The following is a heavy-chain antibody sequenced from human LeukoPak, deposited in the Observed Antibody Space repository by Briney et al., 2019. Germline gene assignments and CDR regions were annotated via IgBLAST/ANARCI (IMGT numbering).Heavy chain of an antibody. CDR3: AKGPLRGTAAAIDY. J-gene: IGHJ4*02. CDR2: ISYDGRNI. CDR1: GFTFSNYG. V-gene: IGHV3-30*18. D-gene: IGHD2-2*01. Sequence: GGSLRLSCAASGFTFSNYGMHWVRQAPGKGLEWVAVISYDGRNIHYPDSVKGRFTISRDISTDTLWLQMDSLRTEDTAVYYCAKGPLRGTAAAIDYWGQGTLVTVSS.